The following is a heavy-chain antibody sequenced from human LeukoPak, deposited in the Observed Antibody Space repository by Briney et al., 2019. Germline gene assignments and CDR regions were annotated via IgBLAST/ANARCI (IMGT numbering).Heavy chain of an antibody. D-gene: IGHD3-10*01. V-gene: IGHV4-61*02. CDR3: ARRGVRGVSDY. J-gene: IGHJ4*02. Sequence: SETLSLTCTVSGGSISSGSFYWNWIRQPAGKGLEWIGRSYTSGITDYNPSLKSRVTISLDTSKNQFSLKLSSVTAADTAVYYCARRGVRGVSDYWGQGTLVTVSS. CDR2: SYTSGIT. CDR1: GGSISSGSFY.